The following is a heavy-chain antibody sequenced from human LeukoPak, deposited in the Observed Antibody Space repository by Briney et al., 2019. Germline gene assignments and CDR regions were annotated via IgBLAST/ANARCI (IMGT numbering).Heavy chain of an antibody. V-gene: IGHV1-69*05. CDR2: IIPIFGTA. CDR1: GGTFSSYA. Sequence: ASVKVSCKASGGTFSSYAISWVRQAPGQGLEWMGGIIPIFGTANYAQKFQGRVTITTDESTSTAYMELSSLRSQDTAVYYCARGSSDTAMADYYYYYMDVWGKGTTVTVSS. D-gene: IGHD5-18*01. CDR3: ARGSSDTAMADYYYYYMDV. J-gene: IGHJ6*03.